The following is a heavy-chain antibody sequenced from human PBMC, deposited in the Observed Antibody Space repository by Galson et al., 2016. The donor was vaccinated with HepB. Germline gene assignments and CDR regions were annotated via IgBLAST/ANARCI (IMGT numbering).Heavy chain of an antibody. CDR3: ARGVGYGDYTFDV. CDR2: MRSDGSIS. CDR1: GFTFSSYA. D-gene: IGHD4-17*01. V-gene: IGHV3-33*08. J-gene: IGHJ3*01. Sequence: SLRLSCAASGFTFSSYAMSWVRQAPGKGLEWVALMRSDGSISYYADSGKGRFTISRDNSENTLDLQMNSLRPEDTAVYYCARGVGYGDYTFDVWGQGTMVIVSS.